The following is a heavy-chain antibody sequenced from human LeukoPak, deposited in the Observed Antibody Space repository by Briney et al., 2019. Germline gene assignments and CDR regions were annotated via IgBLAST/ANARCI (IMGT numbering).Heavy chain of an antibody. V-gene: IGHV3-30*18. CDR1: GFTFSNYG. D-gene: IGHD3-22*01. J-gene: IGHJ4*02. Sequence: GRSLRLSCAASGFTFSNYGMHWVRQAPGKGLEWVAVISYDGSNKYYADSVKGRFTISRDTSKNTLYLQMNSLRAEDTAVYFCAKDHYYDSSGPHYWGQGTLVTVS. CDR3: AKDHYYDSSGPHY. CDR2: ISYDGSNK.